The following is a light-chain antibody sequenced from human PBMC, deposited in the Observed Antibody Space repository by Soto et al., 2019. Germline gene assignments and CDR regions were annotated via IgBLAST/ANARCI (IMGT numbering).Light chain of an antibody. V-gene: IGKV3-15*01. CDR3: QQYYNWRPR. CDR1: QGVSSN. J-gene: IGKJ1*01. CDR2: GAS. Sequence: EVVMTQSPATLSVSPGDTATLSCRASQGVSSNLAWYQQKSGQAPRLLIYGASTRATGVPARFSGSGSGTEFTLTISRLQYEDFEVYYCQQYYNWRPRLGQGTKVDIK.